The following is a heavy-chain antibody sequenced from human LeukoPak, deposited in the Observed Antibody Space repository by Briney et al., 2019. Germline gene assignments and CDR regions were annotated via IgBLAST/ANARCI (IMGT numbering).Heavy chain of an antibody. CDR3: ARLHYYDSSGYYYDFDY. CDR2: IYPGDSYT. CDR1: GYSFTSYW. V-gene: IGHV5-51*01. D-gene: IGHD3-22*01. J-gene: IGHJ4*02. Sequence: GESLKISCKGSGYSFTSYWIGWVRQMPGKGLGWMGIIYPGDSYTRYSPSFQGQGTISAGKSISTAYLQWSSLKASDTAMYYCARLHYYDSSGYYYDFDYWGQGTLVTVSS.